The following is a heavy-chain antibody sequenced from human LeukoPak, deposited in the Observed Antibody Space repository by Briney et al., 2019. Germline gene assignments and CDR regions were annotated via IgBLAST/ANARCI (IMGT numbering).Heavy chain of an antibody. V-gene: IGHV4-59*01. J-gene: IGHJ6*03. Sequence: PSETLSLTCTVSGGSISSYYWSWIRQPPGKGLEWIGYIYYSGSTNYNPSLKSRVTISVDTSKNQFSLKLSSVTAADTAVYYCAGVGCSSTSCYTGYYYYYYMDVWGKGTTVTVSS. D-gene: IGHD2-2*02. CDR3: AGVGCSSTSCYTGYYYYYYMDV. CDR1: GGSISSYY. CDR2: IYYSGST.